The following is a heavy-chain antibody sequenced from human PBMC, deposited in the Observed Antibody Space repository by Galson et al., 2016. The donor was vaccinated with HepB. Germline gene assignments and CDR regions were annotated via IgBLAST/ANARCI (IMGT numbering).Heavy chain of an antibody. D-gene: IGHD1-14*01. V-gene: IGHV3-23*01. CDR3: AKEDLVDAFGARKYNTKYFDP. CDR2: VSPSGDSK. J-gene: IGHJ5*02. CDR1: GFTFDAYA. Sequence: SLRLSCAASGFTFDAYAMTWVRQAPGKGLEWVSAVSPSGDSKYYIESVRGRSTISRDNSKDTLYLHLNSLRAEDTAVYYCAKEDLVDAFGARKYNTKYFDPWGQGTLVTVSS.